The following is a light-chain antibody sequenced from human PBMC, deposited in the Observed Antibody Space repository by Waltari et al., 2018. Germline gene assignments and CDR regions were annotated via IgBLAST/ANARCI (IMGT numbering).Light chain of an antibody. CDR2: DTS. J-gene: IGLJ1*01. V-gene: IGLV7-46*01. CDR1: NRPVTSCHC. CDR3: LLSYSGARV. Sequence: QAVVTQEPSLTVSPGGTPTPTWGPTNRPVTSCHCPCWFPQKPGQAPRTLIYDTSNKPSWTPARFSGFLLGGKAALTLSGAQPEDEAEYYCLLSYSGARVFGTGTKVTVL.